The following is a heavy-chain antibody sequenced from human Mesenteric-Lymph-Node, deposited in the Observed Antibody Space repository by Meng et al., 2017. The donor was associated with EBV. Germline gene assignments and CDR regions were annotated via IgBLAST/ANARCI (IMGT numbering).Heavy chain of an antibody. V-gene: IGHV1-8*01. CDR2: MNPNSGAT. CDR3: SRDSIYNGQDS. J-gene: IGHJ4*02. CDR1: GYTFTSYD. Sequence: VDLVQAGAGVKKPGASVKVSCKASGYTFTSYDINWVRQATGQGLEWMGWMNPNSGATGSTQKFQGRVTMTRNTSISTAYMELNSLTSEDTAVYYCSRDSIYNGQDSWGQGTLVTVSS. D-gene: IGHD5-24*01.